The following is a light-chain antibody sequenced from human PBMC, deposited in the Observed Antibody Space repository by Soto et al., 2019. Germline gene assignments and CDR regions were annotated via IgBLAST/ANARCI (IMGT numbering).Light chain of an antibody. J-gene: IGKJ2*01. CDR1: QSVSSSY. CDR3: QQYGSSPPYT. V-gene: IGKV3-20*01. Sequence: EIVLTQSPGTLSLSPGERATLSCRASQSVSSSYLAWYQQKPGQAPRLLIYGASSRATGIPDRFSGSGSGTTFTLTISRVEPEDFAVYYCQQYGSSPPYTFGQGTTLEIK. CDR2: GAS.